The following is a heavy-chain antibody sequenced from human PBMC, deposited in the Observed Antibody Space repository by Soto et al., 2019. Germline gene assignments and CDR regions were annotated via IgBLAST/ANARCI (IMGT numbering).Heavy chain of an antibody. J-gene: IGHJ2*01. CDR2: IDHSGGT. D-gene: IGHD6-13*01. CDR3: ARGGKQQLVRSQDFDL. Sequence: SETLSLTCAVYGGSFSGYYWSWIRQPPGKGLEWIGEIDHSGGTNYNPSLKSRVTISVDPSKNQFSLKLSSVTAADTAVYFCARGGKQQLVRSQDFDLWGRGTLVTVSS. V-gene: IGHV4-34*01. CDR1: GGSFSGYY.